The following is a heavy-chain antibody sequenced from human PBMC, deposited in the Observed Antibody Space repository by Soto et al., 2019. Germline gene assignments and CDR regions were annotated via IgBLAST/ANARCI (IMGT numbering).Heavy chain of an antibody. D-gene: IGHD6-19*01. V-gene: IGHV4-59*01. CDR1: GGSISTYY. CDR2: VYYSGST. J-gene: IGHJ4*02. CDR3: AREGFSSGWIDY. Sequence: PSETLSLTCTVSGGSISTYYWNWVRQPPGKGLEWIGYVYYSGSTKYNPSLKSRVTISVDTSKNQFSLKLGSVTAADTALYYCAREGFSSGWIDYWGQGTLVTVSS.